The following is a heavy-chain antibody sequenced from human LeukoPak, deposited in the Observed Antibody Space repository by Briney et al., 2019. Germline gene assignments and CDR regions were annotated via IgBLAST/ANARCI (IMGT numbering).Heavy chain of an antibody. J-gene: IGHJ6*02. Sequence: PGGSLRLSCSASGFTFSSYAVHWVRQAPGKGLEYVSAISSNGGSTYYADSVKGRFTISRDNSKNTLYLQMSSLRAEDTAVYYCVKGMEDYDILTGVLDVWGQGTTVTVSS. V-gene: IGHV3-64D*06. CDR2: ISSNGGST. CDR3: VKGMEDYDILTGVLDV. D-gene: IGHD3-9*01. CDR1: GFTFSSYA.